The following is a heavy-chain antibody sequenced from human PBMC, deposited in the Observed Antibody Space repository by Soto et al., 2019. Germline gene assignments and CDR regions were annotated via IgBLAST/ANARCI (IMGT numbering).Heavy chain of an antibody. CDR2: IYTSGST. Sequence: SETLSLTCTVSDGSISSYYWIWIRQPAGKGLEWIGRIYTSGSTNYNPSLKSRVTTSVDTSKNQFSLKLSSVTAADTAVYYCAREGDSGWDFDAFDIWGQGTMVTVSS. CDR1: DGSISSYY. D-gene: IGHD6-19*01. J-gene: IGHJ3*02. V-gene: IGHV4-4*07. CDR3: AREGDSGWDFDAFDI.